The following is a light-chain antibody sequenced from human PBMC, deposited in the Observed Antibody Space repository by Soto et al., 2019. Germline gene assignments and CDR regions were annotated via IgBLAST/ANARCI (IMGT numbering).Light chain of an antibody. CDR2: EVS. Sequence: QSALTQPASVSGSPGQSITISCTGTRSDVGGYNYVSWYQQHPGKAPKLMIYEVSNRPSGVSNRFSGSKSGNTASLTISGRQAEDEADDYCSSYTSSSTRVFGGGTKLTVL. J-gene: IGLJ3*02. V-gene: IGLV2-14*01. CDR3: SSYTSSSTRV. CDR1: RSDVGGYNY.